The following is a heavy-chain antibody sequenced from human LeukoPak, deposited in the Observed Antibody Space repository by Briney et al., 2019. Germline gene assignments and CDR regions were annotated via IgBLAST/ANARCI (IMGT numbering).Heavy chain of an antibody. CDR3: ANSGWYP. V-gene: IGHV3-9*01. CDR1: GFTFDDYA. Sequence: GGSLRLSYAASGFTFDDYAMHWVRQAPGKGLEWVSGISWNSGSIGYADSVKGRFTISRDNAKNSLYLQMNSLRAEDTALYYCANSGWYPWGQGTLVTVSS. D-gene: IGHD6-19*01. J-gene: IGHJ5*02. CDR2: ISWNSGSI.